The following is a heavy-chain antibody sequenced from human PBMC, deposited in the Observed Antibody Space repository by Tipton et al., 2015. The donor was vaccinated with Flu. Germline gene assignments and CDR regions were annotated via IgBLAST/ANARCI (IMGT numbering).Heavy chain of an antibody. Sequence: SLRLSCAASGFTFRSYSMNWARQAPGKGLEWVSSISNLGRYIYYADSVKGRFTISRDNAKNSLYLQMNSLRAEDTAVYYCARGDFTIFGVVTQLDHWGQGTLVTVSS. CDR1: GFTFRSYS. CDR2: ISNLGRYI. J-gene: IGHJ4*02. CDR3: ARGDFTIFGVVTQLDH. V-gene: IGHV3-21*01. D-gene: IGHD3-3*01.